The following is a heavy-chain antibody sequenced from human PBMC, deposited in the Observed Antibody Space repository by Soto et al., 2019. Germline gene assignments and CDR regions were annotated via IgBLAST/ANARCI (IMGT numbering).Heavy chain of an antibody. D-gene: IGHD3-16*01. V-gene: IGHV4-4*02. Sequence: QVQLQESGPGLVKPSGTLSLSCAVSGGSISSSHWWTWVRQPPGKGLEWIGEIYHSGSTNYNPSLKGRATISVDTSRNQFSLNLSSVTAADTAVYYCASSGGGEDYWGQGILVTVSS. CDR1: GGSISSSHW. CDR2: IYHSGST. J-gene: IGHJ4*02. CDR3: ASSGGGEDY.